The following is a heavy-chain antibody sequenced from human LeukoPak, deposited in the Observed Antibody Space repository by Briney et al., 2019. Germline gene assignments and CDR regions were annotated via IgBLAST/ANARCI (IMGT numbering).Heavy chain of an antibody. CDR3: ARGLIWWPRVFDY. Sequence: GGSLRLSCAASGFTFSSYWMSWVRQAPGKGLEWVANIKQDGSEKYYVDSVKGRFTISRDNAKNSLYLQMNSLRAEDTAVYYCARGLIWWPRVFDYWGQGTLVTVSS. CDR2: IKQDGSEK. D-gene: IGHD5-12*01. CDR1: GFTFSSYW. J-gene: IGHJ4*02. V-gene: IGHV3-7*01.